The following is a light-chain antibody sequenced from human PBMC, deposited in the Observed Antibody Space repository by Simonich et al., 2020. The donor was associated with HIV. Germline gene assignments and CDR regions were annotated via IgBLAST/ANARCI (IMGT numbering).Light chain of an antibody. CDR2: WAS. V-gene: IGKV4-1*01. J-gene: IGKJ1*01. CDR3: QQYYSIPPT. CDR1: QSVLYSSNNKNY. Sequence: DIVTTQSPDSLAVSLGERATINCKSSQSVLYSSNNKNYLAWYQQKLGQPPKLLIYWASTRESGVPDRFSGSGSGTDFTLTISSLQAEDVAVYYCQQYYSIPPTFGQGTKVEIK.